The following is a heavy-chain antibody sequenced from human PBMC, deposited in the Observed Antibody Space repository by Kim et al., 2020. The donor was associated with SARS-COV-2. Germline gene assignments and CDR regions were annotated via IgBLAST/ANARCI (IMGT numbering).Heavy chain of an antibody. CDR3: ARGNLVAEPMTPFDY. Sequence: GGSLRLSCAASGFTFSSYTMNWVRQAPGQGLEWVSYIGSGSADIHYADSVRGRFTISRDDAKESLHLQMNSLRDEDSAVYFCARGNLVAEPMTPFDYWGLGILVTVSS. V-gene: IGHV3-48*02. CDR1: GFTFSSYT. CDR2: IGSGSADI. D-gene: IGHD6-19*01. J-gene: IGHJ4*02.